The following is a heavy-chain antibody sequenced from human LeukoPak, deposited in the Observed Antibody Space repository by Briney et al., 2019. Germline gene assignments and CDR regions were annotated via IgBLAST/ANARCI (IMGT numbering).Heavy chain of an antibody. CDR2: INHSGST. J-gene: IGHJ5*02. CDR1: GGSFSGYY. V-gene: IGHV4-34*01. D-gene: IGHD6-13*01. CDR3: AKDPAAGTIWTWFDP. Sequence: SETLSLTCGVYGGSFSGYYWSWIRQPPGKGLEWIGEINHSGSTNYSPSLKSRVTMSVDTSKNQFSLKLSSVTAADTAVYYCAKDPAAGTIWTWFDPWGQGTLVTVSS.